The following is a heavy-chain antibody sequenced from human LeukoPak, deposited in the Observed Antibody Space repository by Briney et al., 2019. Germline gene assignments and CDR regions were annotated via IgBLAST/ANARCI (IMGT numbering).Heavy chain of an antibody. D-gene: IGHD6-19*01. Sequence: GASVKVSCKASGYTFNNHYMYWVRQAPGQGLEWMGVINPSGGSTSYAQKFQGRVTITADESTSTAYMELSSLRSEDTAVYYCARAQRGRRQWLAEYFDYWGQGTLVTVSS. J-gene: IGHJ4*02. V-gene: IGHV1-46*02. CDR1: GYTFNNHY. CDR3: ARAQRGRRQWLAEYFDY. CDR2: INPSGGST.